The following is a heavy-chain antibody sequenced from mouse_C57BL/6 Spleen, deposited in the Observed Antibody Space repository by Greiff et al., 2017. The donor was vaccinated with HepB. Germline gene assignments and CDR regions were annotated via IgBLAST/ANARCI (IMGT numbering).Heavy chain of an antibody. CDR2: ISSGGDYI. V-gene: IGHV5-9-1*02. D-gene: IGHD2-5*01. J-gene: IGHJ2*01. Sequence: EVQLVESGEGLVKPGGSLKLSCAASGFTFSSYAMSWVRQTPEKRLEWVAYISSGGDYIYYADTVKGRFTISRDNARNTLYLQMSSLKSEDTAMYYCTRDGYSNYPFDYWGQGTTLTVSS. CDR3: TRDGYSNYPFDY. CDR1: GFTFSSYA.